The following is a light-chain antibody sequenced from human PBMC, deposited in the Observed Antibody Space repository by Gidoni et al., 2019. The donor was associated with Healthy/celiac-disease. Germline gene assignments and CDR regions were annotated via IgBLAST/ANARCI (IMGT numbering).Light chain of an antibody. CDR3: QQYDNLPLT. CDR1: QDISNY. J-gene: IGKJ4*01. V-gene: IGKV1-33*01. Sequence: QMTPSPSSLSASVGDRVTITCQASQDISNYLNWYQQKPGKAPKLLIYDASNLETGVPSRFSGSGSGTDFTFTISSLQPEDIATYYCQQYDNLPLTFGGGTKVEIK. CDR2: DAS.